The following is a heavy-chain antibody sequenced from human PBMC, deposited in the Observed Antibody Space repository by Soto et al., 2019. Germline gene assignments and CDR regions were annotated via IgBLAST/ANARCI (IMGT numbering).Heavy chain of an antibody. CDR2: IVVGSGNT. CDR3: AAPQNDYGDPDDAFDI. CDR1: GFTFTSSA. D-gene: IGHD4-17*01. J-gene: IGHJ3*02. V-gene: IGHV1-58*01. Sequence: GASVKVSCKASGFTFTSSAVQWVRQARGQRLEWIGWIVVGSGNTNYAQKFQERVTITRDMSTSTAYMELSSLRSEDTAVYYCAAPQNDYGDPDDAFDIWGQGTMVTVSS.